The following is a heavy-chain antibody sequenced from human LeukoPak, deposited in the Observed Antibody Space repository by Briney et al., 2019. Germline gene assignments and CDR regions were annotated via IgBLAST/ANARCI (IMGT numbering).Heavy chain of an antibody. J-gene: IGHJ4*02. CDR2: MNPNSGGT. D-gene: IGHD3-9*01. Sequence: GASVKVSCKASGYTFTSYDINWVRQATGQGLEWMGWMNPNSGGTNYAQKFQGRVTMTRDTSISTAYMELSRLRSDDTAVYYCARGRYFDWLSQTYYFDYWGQGTLVTVSS. V-gene: IGHV1-2*02. CDR1: GYTFTSYD. CDR3: ARGRYFDWLSQTYYFDY.